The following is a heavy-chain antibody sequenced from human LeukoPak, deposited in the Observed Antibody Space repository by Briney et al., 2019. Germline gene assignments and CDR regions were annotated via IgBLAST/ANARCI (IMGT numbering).Heavy chain of an antibody. J-gene: IGHJ4*02. CDR3: ARGKRSVYSSSYYFDY. CDR2: IYTSGST. D-gene: IGHD6-6*01. V-gene: IGHV4-4*09. Sequence: PSETLSLTCTVSGGSISSYYWSWIRQPPGKGLEWIGYIYTSGSTNYNPSLKSRVTISVDTSKNQFSLKLSSVTAADTAVYYCARGKRSVYSSSYYFDYWGQGTLVTVSS. CDR1: GGSISSYY.